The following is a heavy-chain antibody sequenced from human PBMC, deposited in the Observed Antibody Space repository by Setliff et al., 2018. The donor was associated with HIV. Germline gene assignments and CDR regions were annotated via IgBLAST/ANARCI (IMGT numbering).Heavy chain of an antibody. CDR2: IYYTGTT. V-gene: IGHV4-59*08. J-gene: IGHJ5*02. Sequence: SETLSLTCTVSGGSITGYYWSWIRQPPGKGLEWIGWIYYTGTTYYNLSLKSRVTLSLDTPKNQFSLELTSVTAADTAVYYCARHDCGGDCSINWFDPWGQGTLVTVSS. CDR3: ARHDCGGDCSINWFDP. CDR1: GGSITGYY. D-gene: IGHD2-21*02.